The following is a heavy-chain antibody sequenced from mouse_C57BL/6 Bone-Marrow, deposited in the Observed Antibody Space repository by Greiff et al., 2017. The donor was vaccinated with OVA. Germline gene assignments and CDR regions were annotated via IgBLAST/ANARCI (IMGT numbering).Heavy chain of an antibody. D-gene: IGHD1-1*01. Sequence: EVQLQQSGPGLVKPSQSLSLTCSVTGYSITSGYYWNWIRQFPGNKLEWMGYISYDGSNNYKPSLKNRISITRDTSKNPFFLKLNSLTTEDTATYYCARGTTVPSYYFDYWGQGTTLTVSS. J-gene: IGHJ2*01. CDR3: ARGTTVPSYYFDY. CDR1: GYSITSGYY. CDR2: ISYDGSN. V-gene: IGHV3-6*01.